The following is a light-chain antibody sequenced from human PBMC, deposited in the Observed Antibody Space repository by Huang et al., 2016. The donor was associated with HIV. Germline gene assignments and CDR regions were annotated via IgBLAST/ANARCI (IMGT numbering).Light chain of an antibody. J-gene: IGKJ2*01. CDR1: QSVNSMS. Sequence: DIVLTQSPVTLSLSPGERVTLSCRVSQSVNSMSLAWYQQRRGQAPRLLIYDASSRATGIPDRFSGSGSGTDFTLTISRLEPEDFAVYYCQQYGRSPYAFGQGTKLEIK. CDR2: DAS. V-gene: IGKV3-20*01. CDR3: QQYGRSPYA.